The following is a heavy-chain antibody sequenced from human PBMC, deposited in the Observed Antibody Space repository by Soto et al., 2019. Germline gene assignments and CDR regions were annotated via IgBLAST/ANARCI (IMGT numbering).Heavy chain of an antibody. CDR2: LYTEGTT. V-gene: IGHV3-53*01. D-gene: IGHD7-27*01. CDR1: GLTVSHNY. Sequence: PGGSLRLSCVASGLTVSHNYMAWVRQAPEMGLEWVSILYTEGTTYYADSVKGRFTISRDSSKNTLFLQVDSLRAEDTAVYYCTKTGDLAAFDIWGQGTMVTVSS. CDR3: TKTGDLAAFDI. J-gene: IGHJ3*02.